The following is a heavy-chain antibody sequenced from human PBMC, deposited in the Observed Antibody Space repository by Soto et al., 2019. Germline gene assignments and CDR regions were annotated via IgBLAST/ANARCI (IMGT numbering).Heavy chain of an antibody. D-gene: IGHD2-15*01. V-gene: IGHV4-31*03. CDR2: ISYSGST. CDR1: GASISSGGYY. J-gene: IGHJ4*02. Sequence: QVQLQESGPGLVKPSQTLSLTCTVSGASISSGGYYWSWIRQHPGKGLEWIGYISYSGSTYSNPSLKSRVTISVDTSKNQFSMKLSSVTAADTAVYYCARDIGGTSFDYWGQGTLVTVSS. CDR3: ARDIGGTSFDY.